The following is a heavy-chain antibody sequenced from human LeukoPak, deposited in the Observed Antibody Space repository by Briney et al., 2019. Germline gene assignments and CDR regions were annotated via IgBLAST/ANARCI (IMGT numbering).Heavy chain of an antibody. V-gene: IGHV4-61*01. CDR3: ARSRAFNSGAFDP. J-gene: IGHJ5*02. CDR2: IYNSVNT. Sequence: SETLSLTCTVSGASVSSASYWSWIRQPPGKGVEWIAHIYNSVNTNYNPSLKSRVTISVDTSKNQFSLRLNSVTAADTAVYYCARSRAFNSGAFDPWGQGSLVTVSS. D-gene: IGHD1-26*01. CDR1: GASVSSASY.